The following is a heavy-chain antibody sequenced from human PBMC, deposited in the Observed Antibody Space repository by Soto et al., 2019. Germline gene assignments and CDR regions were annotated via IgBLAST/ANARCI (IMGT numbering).Heavy chain of an antibody. D-gene: IGHD2-2*01. Sequence: GGSLRLSCAASGFTFSDYYMSWIRQAPGKGLEWVSYISSSSSYTNYADSVKGRFTISRDNAKNSLYLQMNSLRAEDTAVYYCARASYCSSTSCYYYGMDVWGQGTTVTVSS. CDR1: GFTFSDYY. CDR3: ARASYCSSTSCYYYGMDV. CDR2: ISSSSSYT. J-gene: IGHJ6*02. V-gene: IGHV3-11*05.